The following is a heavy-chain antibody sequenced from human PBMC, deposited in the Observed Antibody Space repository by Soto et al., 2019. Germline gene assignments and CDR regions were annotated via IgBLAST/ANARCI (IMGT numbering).Heavy chain of an antibody. Sequence: PGGSLRLSCATSGFTFNNYAIHWVRQAPGKGLEWVAVISYEGSKRDYADSVKGRFSISRDSSKDTVYLQMNNLRPDDSAVYYCAKTRMVLMLYVRKSALDYWGLGTLVTVYS. V-gene: IGHV3-30*18. D-gene: IGHD2-8*01. CDR1: GFTFNNYA. J-gene: IGHJ4*02. CDR3: AKTRMVLMLYVRKSALDY. CDR2: ISYEGSKR.